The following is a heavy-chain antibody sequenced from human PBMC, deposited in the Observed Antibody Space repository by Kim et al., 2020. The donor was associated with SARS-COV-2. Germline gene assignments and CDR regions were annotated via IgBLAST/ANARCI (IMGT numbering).Heavy chain of an antibody. J-gene: IGHJ6*02. Sequence: GGSLRLSCTASGFTFSDYAMSWVRQVPGKGLEWVSVVSGSGGNTYYADSVKGLFTVSRDNSKNTLFLQMSSLRPEDTAVYYCAKDGPGRKTVNRYYYYYAMDVWGQGTTVSVS. CDR2: VSGSGGNT. V-gene: IGHV3-23*01. D-gene: IGHD3-10*01. CDR1: GFTFSDYA. CDR3: AKDGPGRKTVNRYYYYYAMDV.